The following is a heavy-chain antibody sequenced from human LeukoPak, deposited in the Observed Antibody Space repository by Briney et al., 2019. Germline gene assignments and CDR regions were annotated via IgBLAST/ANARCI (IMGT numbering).Heavy chain of an antibody. CDR2: ITTSSTYT. J-gene: IGHJ6*03. CDR3: ARDPYSGTYGNTYYYYMDV. D-gene: IGHD1-26*01. Sequence: PGGSLRLSCAASGFTFSNYEMNWVRQAPGKGLEWISSITTSSTYTFYADSVKGRFTVSRDNARNSLYLQMNSLRVEDTAVYYCARDPYSGTYGNTYYYYMDVWGKGTTVTISS. CDR1: GFTFSNYE. V-gene: IGHV3-21*01.